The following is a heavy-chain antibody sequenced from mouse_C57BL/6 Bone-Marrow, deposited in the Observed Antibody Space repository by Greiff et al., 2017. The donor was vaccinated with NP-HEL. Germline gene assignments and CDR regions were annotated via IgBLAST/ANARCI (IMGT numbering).Heavy chain of an antibody. J-gene: IGHJ3*01. D-gene: IGHD1-1*01. CDR1: GFTFSDYG. CDR2: ISSGSSTI. V-gene: IGHV5-17*01. Sequence: EVKLMESGGGLVKPGGSLKLSCAASGFTFSDYGMHWVRQAPEKGLEWVAYISSGSSTIYYADTVKGRFTISRDNAKNTLFLHMTSLRSEDTAMYYCARDYGSPFAYWGQGTLVTVSA. CDR3: ARDYGSPFAY.